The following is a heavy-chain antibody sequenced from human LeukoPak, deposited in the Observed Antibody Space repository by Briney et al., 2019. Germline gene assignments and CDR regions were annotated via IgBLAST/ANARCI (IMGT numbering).Heavy chain of an antibody. J-gene: IGHJ5*02. CDR3: AKTYYDFWSGHNWFDP. Sequence: GGSLRLSCAASGFTLSSYGMHWVRQAPGKGLEWVAFIRYDGSNKYYADSVKGRFTISRDNSKNTLYLQMNSLRAEDTAVYYCAKTYYDFWSGHNWFDPCGQGTLVTVSS. CDR1: GFTLSSYG. CDR2: IRYDGSNK. D-gene: IGHD3-3*01. V-gene: IGHV3-30*02.